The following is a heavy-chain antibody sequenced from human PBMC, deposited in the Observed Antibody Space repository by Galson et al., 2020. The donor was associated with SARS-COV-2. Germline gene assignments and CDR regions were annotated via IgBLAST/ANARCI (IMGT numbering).Heavy chain of an antibody. Sequence: ASVTVSCKASGYTFSAYYIHWVRQAPGQGLEWMGWINHKSGDTRCAQKFQGRVTRTTDTSISTAYMEVSRLKSDDTAVYFCATDTSDVSSQNWCDPWGQGTLVTVSS. J-gene: IGHJ5*02. CDR2: INHKSGDT. CDR3: ATDTSDVSSQNWCDP. V-gene: IGHV1-2*02. D-gene: IGHD2-8*01. CDR1: GYTFSAYY.